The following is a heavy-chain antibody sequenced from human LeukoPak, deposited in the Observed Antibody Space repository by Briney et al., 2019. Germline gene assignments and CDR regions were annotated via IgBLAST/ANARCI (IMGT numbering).Heavy chain of an antibody. V-gene: IGHV4-4*02. D-gene: IGHD2-2*01. CDR2: IYHSGST. J-gene: IGHJ3*02. CDR1: GGSISSSNW. CDR3: ARFVMGLGYCSSTSCLDAFDI. Sequence: SETLSLTCAVSGGSISSSNWWSWVRQPPGKGLEWIGEIYHSGSTNYNPSLKSRVTISVDKPKNQFSLKLSSVTAADTAVYYCARFVMGLGYCSSTSCLDAFDIWGQGTMVTVSS.